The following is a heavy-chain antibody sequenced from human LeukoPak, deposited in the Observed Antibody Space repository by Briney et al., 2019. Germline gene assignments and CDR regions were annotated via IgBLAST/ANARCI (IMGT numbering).Heavy chain of an antibody. CDR3: ARDHSYDSSGYSTPGFDY. V-gene: IGHV3-7*01. D-gene: IGHD3-22*01. CDR1: GFMFSSNW. Sequence: GGSLRLSCAASGFMFSSNWMSWVRLAPGKGLEWVANIKEDGTETYYVDSVKGRFTISRDNAKNSLYLQMNSLRAEDTAVYYCARDHSYDSSGYSTPGFDYWGQGTLVTVSS. CDR2: IKEDGTET. J-gene: IGHJ4*02.